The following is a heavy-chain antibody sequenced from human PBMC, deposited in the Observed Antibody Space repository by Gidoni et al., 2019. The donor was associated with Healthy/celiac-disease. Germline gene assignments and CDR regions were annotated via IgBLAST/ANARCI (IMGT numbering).Heavy chain of an antibody. CDR3: AKNSGSYPNWFDP. Sequence: EVQLLESGGGLVQPGGPLRRLFAASGFPFSSDAMSWVRQAPGKGLEWVSAISGSGGSTYYADSVKGRFTISRDNSKNTLYLQMNSLRAEDTAVYYCAKNSGSYPNWFDPWGQGTLVTVSS. CDR1: GFPFSSDA. V-gene: IGHV3-23*01. D-gene: IGHD1-26*01. CDR2: ISGSGGST. J-gene: IGHJ5*02.